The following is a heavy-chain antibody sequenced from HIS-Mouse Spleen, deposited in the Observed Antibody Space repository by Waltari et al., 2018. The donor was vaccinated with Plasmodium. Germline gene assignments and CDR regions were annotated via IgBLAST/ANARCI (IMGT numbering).Heavy chain of an antibody. CDR1: GGSFSCYY. CDR2: INHSGST. D-gene: IGHD3-10*01. J-gene: IGHJ2*01. CDR3: ARGRVLGTSSGYFDL. V-gene: IGHV4-34*01. Sequence: QVQLQQWGAGLLKPSETLSLTCAVYGGSFSCYYWSWIRQPPGKGLEWIGEINHSGSTNYNPSLKSRVTISVDTSKNQFSLKLSSVTAADTAVYYCARGRVLGTSSGYFDLWGRGTLVTVSS.